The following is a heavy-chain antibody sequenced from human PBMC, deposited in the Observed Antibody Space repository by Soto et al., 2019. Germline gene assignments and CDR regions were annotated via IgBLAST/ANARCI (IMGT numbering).Heavy chain of an antibody. V-gene: IGHV3-30*03. D-gene: IGHD3-22*01. Sequence: QVQLVESGGGVVQPGRSLRLSCAASGFTFSSYGMHWVRQAPGEGLEWVALISDDGRNKYYADSVKGRFTLSRDNSKNTLYLQMDSLRAEDTAVYYCVGGHYFGDYWGQGTLVTVSS. CDR3: VGGHYFGDY. CDR1: GFTFSSYG. J-gene: IGHJ4*02. CDR2: ISDDGRNK.